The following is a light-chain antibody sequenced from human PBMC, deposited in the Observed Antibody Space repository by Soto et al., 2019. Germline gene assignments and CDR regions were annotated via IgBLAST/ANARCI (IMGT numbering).Light chain of an antibody. V-gene: IGLV2-23*01. CDR3: CSYAGSSTLYV. CDR1: SSDVGSYNL. J-gene: IGLJ1*01. CDR2: EGS. Sequence: QSALTQPASVSGSPGQSITISCTGTSSDVGSYNLVSWYQQHPGKAPKLMIYEGSKRPSGVSNRFSGSKSGNTASLAISGLQAEDDAEYYCCSYAGSSTLYVFGTGTKVTVL.